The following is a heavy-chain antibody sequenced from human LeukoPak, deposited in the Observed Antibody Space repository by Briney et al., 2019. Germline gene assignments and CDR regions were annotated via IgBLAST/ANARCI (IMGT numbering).Heavy chain of an antibody. V-gene: IGHV3-74*01. CDR3: ARTNSGGFDP. D-gene: IGHD2-21*01. CDR1: GFTFSRYW. Sequence: GGSLRLSCAVSGFTFSRYWMQWVRQAPGKGLVWVSLINSDGSSTNYADYVKGRFTISRDNAKNTVYLQMNSLRAEDTAVYYCARTNSGGFDPWGQGTLVTVSS. J-gene: IGHJ5*02. CDR2: INSDGSST.